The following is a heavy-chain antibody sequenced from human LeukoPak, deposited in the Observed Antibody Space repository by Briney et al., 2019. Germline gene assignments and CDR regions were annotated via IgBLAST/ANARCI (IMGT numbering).Heavy chain of an antibody. CDR2: ISAYNGNT. J-gene: IGHJ4*02. CDR1: GYTFTSYG. Sequence: ASVKISCKASGYTFTSYGISWVRQAPAQGLEWRGWISAYNGNTNYAQKLQGRVTMTTDTSTSTAYIEQRSLRSDDTAVYYCARGFAKGWSRSSSGVAADDTIDYWGQGTLVTVSS. V-gene: IGHV1-18*01. CDR3: ARGFAKGWSRSSSGVAADDTIDY. D-gene: IGHD6-6*01.